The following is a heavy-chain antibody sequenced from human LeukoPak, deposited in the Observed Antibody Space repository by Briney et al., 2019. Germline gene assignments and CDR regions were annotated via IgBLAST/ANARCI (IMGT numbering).Heavy chain of an antibody. J-gene: IGHJ6*02. CDR1: GFTFCSFG. D-gene: IGHD1-20*01. V-gene: IGHV3-30*18. CDR3: AKGKDNWKLYGMDV. Sequence: GRSLSLSCAASGFTFCSFGMHGVRQAPGKGLEWVAVISYDGSNKYYADSVKGRLTISRDNAKNKLYLQMNSLTAEDTAVYYCAKGKDNWKLYGMDVWGQGTTVTVSS. CDR2: ISYDGSNK.